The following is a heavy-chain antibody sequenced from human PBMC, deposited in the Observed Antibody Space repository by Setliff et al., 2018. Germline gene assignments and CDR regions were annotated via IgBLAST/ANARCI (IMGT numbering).Heavy chain of an antibody. Sequence: SETLSLTCTVSGDSLSGDNYFWSWIRHLPGKGLQWLGHIYYTGKTYHNPSLKSRLEMSVDTSKREFALRLSSVTAADTAAYYCARTSTYVLGSGSYWDRWFDPWSQGTLVTVSS. V-gene: IGHV4-30-4*02. CDR3: ARTSTYVLGSGSYWDRWFDP. D-gene: IGHD3-10*01. J-gene: IGHJ5*02. CDR2: IYYTGKT. CDR1: GDSLSGDNYF.